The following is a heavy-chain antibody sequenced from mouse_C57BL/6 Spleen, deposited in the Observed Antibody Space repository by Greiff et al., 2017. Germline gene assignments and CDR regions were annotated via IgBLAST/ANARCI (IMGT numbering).Heavy chain of an antibody. Sequence: EVKLVESGGGLVKPGGSLKLSCAASGFTFSSYAMSWVRQTPEKRLEWVATISDGGSYTYYPDNVKGRFTISRDNAKNNLYLQMSHLKSEDTAMYYCARDGYYASFDYWGQGTTLTVSS. D-gene: IGHD2-3*01. V-gene: IGHV5-4*01. CDR3: ARDGYYASFDY. J-gene: IGHJ2*01. CDR1: GFTFSSYA. CDR2: ISDGGSYT.